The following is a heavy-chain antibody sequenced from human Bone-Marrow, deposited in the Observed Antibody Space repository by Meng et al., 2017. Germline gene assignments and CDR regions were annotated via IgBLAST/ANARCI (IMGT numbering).Heavy chain of an antibody. CDR2: IIPIFGTA. CDR3: ARVRNSGYGRPFDY. Sequence: SVKVSCKASGGTFSSYAISWVRQAPGQGLEWMGGIIPIFGTANYAQKFQGRVTITADESTSTAYMELSSLRSEDTAVYYCARVRNSGYGRPFDYWGQGTLVTVSS. J-gene: IGHJ4*02. CDR1: GGTFSSYA. D-gene: IGHD5-12*01. V-gene: IGHV1-69*13.